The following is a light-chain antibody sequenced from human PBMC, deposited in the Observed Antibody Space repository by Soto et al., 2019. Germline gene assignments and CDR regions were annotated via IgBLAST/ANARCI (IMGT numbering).Light chain of an antibody. Sequence: DIRMTQSPSSLSASVGDRVTISCRASQSLTTYLNWYQQKPGQVPRVVVYRASTLQTGVPSRFSGRGYGTTFTLTISNLQPEDFAIYYCQQSYSVPLTFGGGTKVEI. J-gene: IGKJ4*01. CDR3: QQSYSVPLT. V-gene: IGKV1-39*01. CDR1: QSLTTY. CDR2: RAS.